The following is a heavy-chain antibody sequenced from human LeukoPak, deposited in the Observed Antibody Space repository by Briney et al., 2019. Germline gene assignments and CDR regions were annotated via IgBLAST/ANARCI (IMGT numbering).Heavy chain of an antibody. CDR3: AKGLSSGWCGSHNWFDP. CDR2: ISGSGGST. D-gene: IGHD6-19*01. J-gene: IGHJ5*02. CDR1: GFTFSSYA. Sequence: GASLRLSCAASGFTFSSYAMSWVRQAPGKGLEWVSAISGSGGSTYYADSVKGRFTISRDNSKNTLYLQMNSLRAEDTAVYYCAKGLSSGWCGSHNWFDPWGQGTLVTVSS. V-gene: IGHV3-23*01.